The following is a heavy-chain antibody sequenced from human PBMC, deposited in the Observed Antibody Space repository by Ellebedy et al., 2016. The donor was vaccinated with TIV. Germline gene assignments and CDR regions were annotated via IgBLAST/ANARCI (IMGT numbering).Heavy chain of an antibody. J-gene: IGHJ4*02. Sequence: PGGSLRLSCAASGFTFSSYNMNWVRQAPGKGLEWVSSISSSSSYIYYADSVKGRFTISRDNAKNSVSLQMDSLRTDDTAVYYCASDPTTYLRSGHFDSWGQGILVTVSS. V-gene: IGHV3-21*01. D-gene: IGHD3-3*01. CDR2: ISSSSSYI. CDR1: GFTFSSYN. CDR3: ASDPTTYLRSGHFDS.